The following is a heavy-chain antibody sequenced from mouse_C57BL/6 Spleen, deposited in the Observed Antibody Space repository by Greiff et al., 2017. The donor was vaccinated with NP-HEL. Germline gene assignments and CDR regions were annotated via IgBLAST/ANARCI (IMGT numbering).Heavy chain of an antibody. D-gene: IGHD1-1*01. Sequence: VQLKESGTVLARPGASVKMSCKTSGYTFTSYWMHWVKQRPGQGLEWIGAIYPGNSDTSYNQKFKGKAKLTAVTSTSTAYMELSSLTNEDSAVYYCTRSGYYYGSSSLYAMDYWGQGTSVTVSS. J-gene: IGHJ4*01. CDR2: IYPGNSDT. CDR1: GYTFTSYW. V-gene: IGHV1-5*01. CDR3: TRSGYYYGSSSLYAMDY.